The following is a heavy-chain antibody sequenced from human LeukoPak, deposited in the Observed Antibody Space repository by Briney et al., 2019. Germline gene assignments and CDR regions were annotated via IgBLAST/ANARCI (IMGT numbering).Heavy chain of an antibody. CDR2: ISSSSSTV. J-gene: IGHJ4*02. Sequence: AGGSLRLSCAASGFTFNIYAMTWVRQAPGKGLEWVSYISSSSSTVYYADSVKGRFTISRDNAKNSLYLQMNSLRDEDTAVYYCARDVRWLRFVFDHWGQGILVTVSS. V-gene: IGHV3-48*02. CDR3: ARDVRWLRFVFDH. CDR1: GFTFNIYA. D-gene: IGHD5-12*01.